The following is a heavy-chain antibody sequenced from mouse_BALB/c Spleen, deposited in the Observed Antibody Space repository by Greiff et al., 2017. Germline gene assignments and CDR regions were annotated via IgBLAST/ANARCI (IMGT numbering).Heavy chain of an antibody. Sequence: EVQLQQSGAELVRPGALVKLSCKASGFAFKDYYMHWVKQRPEQGLEWIGWIDPENGNTIYDPKFQGKASITADTSSNTAYLQLSSLTSEDTAVYYCASYYGSFFDYWGQGTTLTVSS. V-gene: IGHV14-1*02. D-gene: IGHD1-1*01. CDR1: GFAFKDYY. J-gene: IGHJ2*01. CDR3: ASYYGSFFDY. CDR2: IDPENGNT.